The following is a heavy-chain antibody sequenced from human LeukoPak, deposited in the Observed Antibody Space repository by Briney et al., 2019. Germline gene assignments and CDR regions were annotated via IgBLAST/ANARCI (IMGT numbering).Heavy chain of an antibody. V-gene: IGHV3-23*01. Sequence: GGSLRLSCAASGFTVSSNHMSWVRQAPGKGLEWVSAISGSGGSTYYADSVKGRFTISRDNSKNTLYLQMNSLRAEDTAVYYCAKFLPHYVYYGMDVWGQGTTVTVSS. CDR1: GFTVSSNH. D-gene: IGHD3-10*02. J-gene: IGHJ6*02. CDR3: AKFLPHYVYYGMDV. CDR2: ISGSGGST.